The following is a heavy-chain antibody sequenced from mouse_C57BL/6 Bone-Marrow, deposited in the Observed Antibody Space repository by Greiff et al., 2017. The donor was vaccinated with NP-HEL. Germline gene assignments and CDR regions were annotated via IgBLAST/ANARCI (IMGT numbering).Heavy chain of an antibody. CDR1: GFTFSSYA. V-gene: IGHV5-4*01. Sequence: EVQLVESGGGLVKPGGSLKLSCAASGFTFSSYAMSWVRQTPEKRLEWVATISDGGSYTYYPDNVKGRFTISRDNAKNNLYLQMSHLKSEDTAMYYCARAADYWGQGTTVTVSS. J-gene: IGHJ4*01. CDR3: ARAADY. CDR2: ISDGGSYT.